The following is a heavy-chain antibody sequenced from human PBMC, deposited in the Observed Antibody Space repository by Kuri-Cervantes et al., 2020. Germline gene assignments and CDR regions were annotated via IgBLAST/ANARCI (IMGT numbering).Heavy chain of an antibody. CDR1: GDSVSSNSAA. CDR2: TYYRSKWYN. D-gene: IGHD6-19*01. V-gene: IGHV6-1*01. Sequence: SQTLSLTCAISGDSVSSNSAAWNWIRQSPSRGLEWLGRTYYRSKWYNDYAVSVKSRITINPDTSKNQFSLKLTSVTAADTAVYYCARPHGSGWYSTKGYQVFHHWGQGTLVTVSS. CDR3: ARPHGSGWYSTKGYQVFHH. J-gene: IGHJ1*01.